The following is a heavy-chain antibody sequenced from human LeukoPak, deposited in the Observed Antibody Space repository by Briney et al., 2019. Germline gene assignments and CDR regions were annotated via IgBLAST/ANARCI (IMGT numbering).Heavy chain of an antibody. Sequence: PGGSLRLSCAASGFTVSSNYMNWVRQAAGKGLEWGSVIYSGGATYYTDSVKGRFTISRDNSKNTLYLQTNSLRAEDMAVYYCARGLASGRPGAFDIWGQGTMVTVSS. V-gene: IGHV3-53*01. D-gene: IGHD7-27*01. CDR1: GFTVSSNY. CDR3: ARGLASGRPGAFDI. J-gene: IGHJ3*02. CDR2: IYSGGAT.